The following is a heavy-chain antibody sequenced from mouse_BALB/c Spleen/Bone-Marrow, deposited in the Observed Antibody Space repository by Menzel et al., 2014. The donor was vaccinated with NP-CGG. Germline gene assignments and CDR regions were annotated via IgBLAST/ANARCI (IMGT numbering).Heavy chain of an antibody. V-gene: IGHV10-1*02. CDR3: VRYYGSSYYYAMDY. J-gene: IGHJ4*01. CDR2: IRSKSNNYAT. CDR1: GFTFNTYA. D-gene: IGHD1-1*01. Sequence: EVQGVESGGGLVQPKGSLKLSCAASGFTFNTYAMNWVRQAPGKGLEWVARIRSKSNNYATYYADSVKGRFTISRDDSQSMLYLQMNNLKTEDTAMYYCVRYYGSSYYYAMDYWGQGTSVTVSS.